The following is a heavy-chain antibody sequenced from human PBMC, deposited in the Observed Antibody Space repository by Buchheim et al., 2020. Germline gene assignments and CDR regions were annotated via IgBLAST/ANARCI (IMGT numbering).Heavy chain of an antibody. Sequence: QLQLQESGPGLVKPSETLSLTCAVSGGSISSSSYYWGWIRQPPGKGLEWIGSIYYSGSTYYNPSLKSRVTISVDTSKNQFSLKLSSVTAADTAVYYCARQGVAEQNVIDYWGQGTL. D-gene: IGHD1-1*01. V-gene: IGHV4-39*01. CDR1: GGSISSSSYY. CDR2: IYYSGST. CDR3: ARQGVAEQNVIDY. J-gene: IGHJ4*02.